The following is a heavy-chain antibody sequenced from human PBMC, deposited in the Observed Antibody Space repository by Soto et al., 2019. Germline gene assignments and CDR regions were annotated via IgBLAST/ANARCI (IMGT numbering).Heavy chain of an antibody. V-gene: IGHV3-64*01. D-gene: IGHD6-13*01. CDR1: GFTFSSYA. CDR3: ARRYSSSWYYWDYYYMDV. J-gene: IGHJ6*03. Sequence: EVQLVESGGGLVQPGGSLRLSWAASGFTFSSYAMHWVRQAPGKGLEYVSAISSNGGSTYYANSVKGRFTISRDNSKNTLYLQMGSLRAEDMAVYYCARRYSSSWYYWDYYYMDVWGKGTTVTVSS. CDR2: ISSNGGST.